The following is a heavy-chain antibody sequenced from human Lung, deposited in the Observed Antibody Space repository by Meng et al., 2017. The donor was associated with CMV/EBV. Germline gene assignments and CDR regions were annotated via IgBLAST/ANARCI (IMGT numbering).Heavy chain of an antibody. Sequence: GGSLRLXXVGSGYSFGNYAMHWVRQAPGKGLEWVAVIPYDGDKKFYTDSVKGRFTISRDNSKNTLILQMNSLRAEDTAVYYCARGSPHWNYPPDYYGMDVWGQGTXVTVSS. V-gene: IGHV3-30*04. J-gene: IGHJ6*02. D-gene: IGHD1-7*01. CDR3: ARGSPHWNYPPDYYGMDV. CDR1: GYSFGNYA. CDR2: IPYDGDKK.